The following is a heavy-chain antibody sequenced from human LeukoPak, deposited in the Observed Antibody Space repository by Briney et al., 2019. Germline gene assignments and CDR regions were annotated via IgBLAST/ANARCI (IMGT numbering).Heavy chain of an antibody. CDR1: GGTFSSYA. D-gene: IGHD2-2*02. J-gene: IGHJ4*02. V-gene: IGHV1-69*13. CDR2: IIPIFGTA. Sequence: VASVTVTFTASGGTFSSYAISWVRQAPGQGLEWMGGIIPIFGTANYAQKFQGRVTITADESTSTAYMELSSLRSEDTAVYYCARDGGYCSSTSCYKLYYFDYWGEGTRVTVSS. CDR3: ARDGGYCSSTSCYKLYYFDY.